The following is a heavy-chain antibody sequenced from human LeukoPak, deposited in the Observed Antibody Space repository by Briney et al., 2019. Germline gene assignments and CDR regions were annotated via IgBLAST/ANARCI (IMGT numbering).Heavy chain of an antibody. J-gene: IGHJ4*02. D-gene: IGHD7-27*01. V-gene: IGHV3-33*06. CDR2: IWYDGSNK. Sequence: PGGSLRLSCAASGFTFSSYGMHWVRQAPGKGLEWVAVIWYDGSNKYYADSVKGRFTISRDNSKNTLYLQMNSLRAEDTAVYYCAKDTPNWGSPHNGDYWGQGTLVTVSS. CDR3: AKDTPNWGSPHNGDY. CDR1: GFTFSSYG.